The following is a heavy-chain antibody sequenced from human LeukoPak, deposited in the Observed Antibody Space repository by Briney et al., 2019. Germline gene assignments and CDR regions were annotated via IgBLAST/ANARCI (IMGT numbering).Heavy chain of an antibody. Sequence: HSSETLSLTCTVSGGSISSYYWSWVRQAPGKGLEWVANIKQDASEKYSVDSVKGRFTISRDNAKNSLYLQMNSLRAADTAVYYCARDVGPLEHNYYYYMDVWGKGTTVTVSS. CDR1: GGSISSYY. J-gene: IGHJ6*03. CDR2: IKQDASEK. V-gene: IGHV3-7*01. CDR3: ARDVGPLEHNYYYYMDV. D-gene: IGHD1/OR15-1a*01.